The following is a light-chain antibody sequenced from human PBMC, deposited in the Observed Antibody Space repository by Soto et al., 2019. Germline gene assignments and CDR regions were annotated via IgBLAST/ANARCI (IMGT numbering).Light chain of an antibody. J-gene: IGKJ2*01. V-gene: IGKV1-5*03. Sequence: DIQMTQSPSTLSASVGDRVTITCRALQSISCWLSWYQQKPGKAPKLLLYKASSIESGVPARFSGSGFGTEVPLTISSLQPDDLATYACQQYDSYSPYTFGQGTKLEIK. CDR3: QQYDSYSPYT. CDR2: KAS. CDR1: QSISCW.